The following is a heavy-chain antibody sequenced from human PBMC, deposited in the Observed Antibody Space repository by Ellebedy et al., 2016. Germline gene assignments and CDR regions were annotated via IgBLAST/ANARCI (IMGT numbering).Heavy chain of an antibody. CDR3: ARQARYNWFDP. V-gene: IGHV4-39*01. CDR1: GGSISSSSYY. J-gene: IGHJ5*02. CDR2: IYYSGST. D-gene: IGHD4-17*01. Sequence: SETLSLTCTVSGGSISSSSYYWGWIRQPPGKGLEWIGSIYYSGSTYYNPSLKSRVTISVDTSKNQFSLKLSSVTAADTAVYYCARQARYNWFDPWGQGTLVTVSS.